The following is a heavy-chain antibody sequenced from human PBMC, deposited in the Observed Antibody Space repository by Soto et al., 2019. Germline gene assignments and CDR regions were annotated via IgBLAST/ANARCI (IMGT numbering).Heavy chain of an antibody. CDR3: ARESEDLTSNFDY. J-gene: IGHJ4*02. CDR2: VNRGGRT. V-gene: IGHV4-34*01. CDR1: GAAFSDYT. Sequence: PSETLSLTCGLSGAAFSDYTWSWVRQAPGGGLHWIGEVNRGGRTKYSPSLERRLTISVDPSRNQVSLELRSVTAEDTAVYYCARESEDLTSNFDYWGQGTLVTVSS.